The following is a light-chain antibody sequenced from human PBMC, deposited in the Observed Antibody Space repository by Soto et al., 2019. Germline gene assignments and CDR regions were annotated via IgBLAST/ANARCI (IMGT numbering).Light chain of an antibody. CDR1: QSISRW. CDR3: QQYDTYSPWT. CDR2: KAS. V-gene: IGKV1-5*03. Sequence: DIQMTQSPSTLSAFVGDRVTITCRASQSISRWLAWYQQKPGKAPQLLIYKASSLQTGVPSRFSGSGSGTEFTLTISSLQPDDFAIYYCQQYDTYSPWTFGQGTKVDIK. J-gene: IGKJ1*01.